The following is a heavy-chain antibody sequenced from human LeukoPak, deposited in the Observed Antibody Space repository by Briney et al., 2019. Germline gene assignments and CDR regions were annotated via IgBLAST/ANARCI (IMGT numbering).Heavy chain of an antibody. Sequence: SQTLSLXCTVSGGSISSGGYYWSWIRQHPGKGLEWIGYIYYSGSTYYNPSLKSRVTISVDTSKNQFSLKLSSVTAADTAVYYCASHLRKAAASPFDYWGQGTLVTVSS. CDR1: GGSISSGGYY. CDR3: ASHLRKAAASPFDY. D-gene: IGHD6-13*01. V-gene: IGHV4-31*03. J-gene: IGHJ4*02. CDR2: IYYSGST.